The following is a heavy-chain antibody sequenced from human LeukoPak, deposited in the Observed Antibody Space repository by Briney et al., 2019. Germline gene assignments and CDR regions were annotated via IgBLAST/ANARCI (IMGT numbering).Heavy chain of an antibody. Sequence: PSETLSLTCTVSGGSISSSSYYWGWIRQPPGKGLEWIGSIYYSGSTYYNPSLKSRVTISVDTSKNQFSLKLTSVTAADTAVYYCARENNRAPDYWGQGTLVTVSS. CDR2: IYYSGST. V-gene: IGHV4-39*07. J-gene: IGHJ4*02. CDR3: ARENNRAPDY. CDR1: GGSISSSSYY. D-gene: IGHD1/OR15-1a*01.